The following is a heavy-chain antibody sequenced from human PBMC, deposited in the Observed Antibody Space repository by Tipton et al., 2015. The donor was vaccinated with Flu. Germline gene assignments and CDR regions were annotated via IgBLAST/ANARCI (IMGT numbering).Heavy chain of an antibody. CDR2: ISSSSSYI. CDR1: GFTFSSYS. V-gene: IGHV3-21*01. J-gene: IGHJ1*01. Sequence: QLVQSGGGLVKPGGSLRLSCAASGFTFSSYSMNWVRQAPGKGLEWVSSISSSSSYIYYADSVKGRFTISRDNAKNSLYLQMNSLRAEDTAVYYCARDRRYYDSSGYPEYFQHWGQGTLVTVSS. D-gene: IGHD3-22*01. CDR3: ARDRRYYDSSGYPEYFQH.